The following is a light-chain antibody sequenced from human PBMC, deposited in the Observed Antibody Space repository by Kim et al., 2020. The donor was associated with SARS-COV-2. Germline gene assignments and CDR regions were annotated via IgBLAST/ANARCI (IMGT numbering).Light chain of an antibody. CDR3: QQYGSSPLT. CDR2: GAN. CDR1: QSVNSGF. V-gene: IGKV3-20*01. Sequence: SPGERATPSCRASQSVNSGFLAWYQQKPGQAPRLLIYGANTRATGIPARFSGSGFGTDFTLTISRLEPEDFAVYYCQQYGSSPLTLGGGTKVDIK. J-gene: IGKJ4*01.